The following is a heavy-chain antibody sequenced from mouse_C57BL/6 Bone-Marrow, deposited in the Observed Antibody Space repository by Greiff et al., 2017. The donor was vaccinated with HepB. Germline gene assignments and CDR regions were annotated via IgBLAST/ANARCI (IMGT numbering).Heavy chain of an antibody. Sequence: QVQLQQSGAELARPGASVKLSCKASGYTFTSYGISWVKQRTGQGLEWIGEIYPRSGNTYYNEKFKGKATLTADKSSSTAYMELRSLTSEYSAVYFCASLDDYDGGVYALDYWGQGTSVTVSS. CDR1: GYTFTSYG. D-gene: IGHD2-4*01. CDR3: ASLDDYDGGVYALDY. V-gene: IGHV1-81*01. CDR2: IYPRSGNT. J-gene: IGHJ4*01.